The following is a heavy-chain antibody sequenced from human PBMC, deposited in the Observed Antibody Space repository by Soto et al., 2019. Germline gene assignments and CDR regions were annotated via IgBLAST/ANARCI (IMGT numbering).Heavy chain of an antibody. J-gene: IGHJ6*02. D-gene: IGHD6-13*01. Sequence: GGSLRLSCAASGFTFSSYAMSWVRQAPGKGLEWVSAISGSGGSTYYADSVKGRFTISRDNSKNTLYLQMNSLRAEDTAVYYCAKDRRNSSSWWYYYYGMDVWGQGTTVTVSS. V-gene: IGHV3-23*01. CDR2: ISGSGGST. CDR1: GFTFSSYA. CDR3: AKDRRNSSSWWYYYYGMDV.